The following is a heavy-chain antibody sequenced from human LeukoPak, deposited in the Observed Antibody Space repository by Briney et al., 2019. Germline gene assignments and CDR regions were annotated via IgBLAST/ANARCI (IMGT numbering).Heavy chain of an antibody. CDR3: ARGKYRSGWADY. J-gene: IGHJ4*02. CDR2: ISSSGTSI. V-gene: IGHV3-21*01. D-gene: IGHD6-19*01. CDR1: GFTFSSYT. Sequence: GGSLRLSCAASGFTFSSYTMIWVRQAPGKGLEWVSAISSSGTSIYYTDSVKGRFTISRDNAKSSLYLQVDSLRAEDTAVYYCARGKYRSGWADYWGQGTLVTVSS.